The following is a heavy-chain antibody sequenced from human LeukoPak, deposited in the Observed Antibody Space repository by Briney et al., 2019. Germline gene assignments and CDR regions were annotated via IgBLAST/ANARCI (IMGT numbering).Heavy chain of an antibody. D-gene: IGHD1-14*01. CDR3: ARNFDS. Sequence: GGSLRLSCAASGFTFTSYTMNWVRQAPGKGLERVSYITTTSSTIYYAASVKGRFTISRDNAENSLFLKMNSLRAEDTAVYYRARNFDSWGQGTLVTVSS. CDR1: GFTFTSYT. V-gene: IGHV3-48*01. CDR2: ITTTSSTI. J-gene: IGHJ4*02.